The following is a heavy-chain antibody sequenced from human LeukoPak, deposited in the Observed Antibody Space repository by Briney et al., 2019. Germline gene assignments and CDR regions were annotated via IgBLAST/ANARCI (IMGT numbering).Heavy chain of an antibody. CDR2: ISSSSSYI. D-gene: IGHD5-24*01. CDR3: ARAPATVKMATIFWFDP. V-gene: IGHV3-21*01. J-gene: IGHJ5*02. CDR1: GFTFSSYS. Sequence: PGGSLRLSCAASGFTFSSYSMNWVRQAPGKGLEWVSSISSSSSYIYYADSVKGRFTISRDNAKDSLYLQMNSLRAEDTAVYYCARAPATVKMATIFWFDPWGQGTLVTVSS.